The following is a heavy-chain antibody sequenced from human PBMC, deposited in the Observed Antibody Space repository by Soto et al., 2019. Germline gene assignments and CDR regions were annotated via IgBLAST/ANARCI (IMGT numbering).Heavy chain of an antibody. Sequence: QVQLVQSGAEVKKPGSSVKVSCKASGGTFSSYAISWVRQAPGQGLEWMGGIIPIFGTANYAQKFQGRVTITADESTSTAYMELSSLRSEDTAVYYCARSAVAGFHWFPGGFDYWGQGTLVTVSS. CDR2: IIPIFGTA. CDR3: ARSAVAGFHWFPGGFDY. CDR1: GGTFSSYA. J-gene: IGHJ4*02. D-gene: IGHD6-19*01. V-gene: IGHV1-69*01.